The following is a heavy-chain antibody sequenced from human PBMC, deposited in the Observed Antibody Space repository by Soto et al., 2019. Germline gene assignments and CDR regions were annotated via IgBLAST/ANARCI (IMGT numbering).Heavy chain of an antibody. CDR2: TSYDGSNN. CDR3: ARWGTTGGLHV. V-gene: IGHV3-33*05. D-gene: IGHD3-16*01. J-gene: IGHJ4*02. CDR1: GFTFRSYV. Sequence: QVQLVESGGGVVQPGTSLRLSCVGSGFTFRSYVIHWVRQAPGKGLDWVALTSYDGSNNFYGESVKGRFTISRHNSSNTVELQMDSLKFEDTALYYWARWGTTGGLHVWGQGTLVSVSS.